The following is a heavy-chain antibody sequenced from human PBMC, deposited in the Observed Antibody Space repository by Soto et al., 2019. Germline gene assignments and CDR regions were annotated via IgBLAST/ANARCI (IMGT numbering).Heavy chain of an antibody. V-gene: IGHV1-69*01. CDR3: ARDKVGYYDSSGYYRVSAPPDDYYGMDV. CDR1: GGTFSSYA. Sequence: QVQLVQSGAEVKKPGSSVKVSCKASGGTFSSYAISWVRQAPGQGLEWMGGIIPIFGTANYAQKFQGRVTITAEESTCTAYMELSRLRSEDTAVYYCARDKVGYYDSSGYYRVSAPPDDYYGMDVWGQGTTVTVSS. D-gene: IGHD3-22*01. J-gene: IGHJ6*02. CDR2: IIPIFGTA.